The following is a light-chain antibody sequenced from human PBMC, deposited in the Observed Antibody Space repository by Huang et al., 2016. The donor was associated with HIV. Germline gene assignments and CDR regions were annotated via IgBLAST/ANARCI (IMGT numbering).Light chain of an antibody. CDR2: ATS. CDR3: QQFSDFF. J-gene: IGKJ3*01. CDR1: QDINNN. V-gene: IGKV1-9*01. Sequence: IQLTQFPSSLSASVGDRVSITCRASQDINNNLAWYQQKPGKAPKLLIYATSTLQNGVPSRFSGRGSGTVFILTINNLQPEDFATYYCQQFSDFFFGHGTRVDVK.